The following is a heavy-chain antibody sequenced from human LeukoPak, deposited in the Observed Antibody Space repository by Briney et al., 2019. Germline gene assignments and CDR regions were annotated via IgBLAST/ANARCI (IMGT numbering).Heavy chain of an antibody. CDR1: GGSISSGGYY. CDR2: IYYSEST. CDR3: ARDGNDYGDSRRRFDY. Sequence: SETLSLTCTVSGGSISSGGYYWSWIRQHPGKGLEWIGYIYYSESTYYNPSLKSRVTISVDTSKNQFSLKLSSVTAADTAVYYCARDGNDYGDSRRRFDYWGQGTLVTVSS. V-gene: IGHV4-31*03. J-gene: IGHJ4*02. D-gene: IGHD4-17*01.